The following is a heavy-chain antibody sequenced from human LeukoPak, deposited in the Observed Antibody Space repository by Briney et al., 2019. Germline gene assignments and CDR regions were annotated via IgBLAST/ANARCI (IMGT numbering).Heavy chain of an antibody. Sequence: AVKVSCKTSGFTFTSSALQWVRQARGQRLEWIGWIVVGSGNTYYAQKFQERVTITRDMSTSTAYMELSSLRSEDTAVYYCAARCTSCPLQYHMDVWGQGTTVTVSS. D-gene: IGHD2-2*01. CDR1: GFTFTSSA. CDR2: IVVGSGNT. V-gene: IGHV1-58*01. CDR3: AARCTSCPLQYHMDV. J-gene: IGHJ6*02.